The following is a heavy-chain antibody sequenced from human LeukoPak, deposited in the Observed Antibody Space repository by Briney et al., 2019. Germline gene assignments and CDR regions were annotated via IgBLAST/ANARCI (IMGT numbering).Heavy chain of an antibody. CDR2: IYYSGST. J-gene: IGHJ4*02. V-gene: IGHV4-59*12. CDR3: ARARESMATAGSYFDY. Sequence: PSETLSLTCTVSGGSISSYYWSWIRQPPGKGLEWIGYIYYSGSTNYNPSLKSRVTISLARSNSQFSLRLSSVTAADTAVYYCARARESMATAGSYFDYWGQGTLVTVSS. CDR1: GGSISSYY. D-gene: IGHD6-13*01.